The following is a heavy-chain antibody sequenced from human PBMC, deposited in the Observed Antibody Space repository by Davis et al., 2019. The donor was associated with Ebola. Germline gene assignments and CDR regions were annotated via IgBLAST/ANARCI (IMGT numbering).Heavy chain of an antibody. Sequence: GESLKISCAASGFTFRNFAMSWVRQAPGKGLEWVSSISGSGGSTYYADSVKGRFTISRDNSKNTLYLQMNSLRAEDTAVYYCARWYSPRYYYYYGMDVWGKGTTVTVSS. J-gene: IGHJ6*04. CDR2: ISGSGGST. CDR1: GFTFRNFA. CDR3: ARWYSPRYYYYYGMDV. V-gene: IGHV3-23*01. D-gene: IGHD2-21*01.